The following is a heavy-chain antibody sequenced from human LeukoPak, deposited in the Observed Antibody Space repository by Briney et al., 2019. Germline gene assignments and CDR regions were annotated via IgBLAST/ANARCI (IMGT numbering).Heavy chain of an antibody. CDR3: AREDRIMITFGGFIVDDAFDI. J-gene: IGHJ3*02. CDR1: GFRFNNYY. V-gene: IGHV3-7*03. CDR2: INQDGRDK. D-gene: IGHD3-16*02. Sequence: AGGSLRLSCAASGFRFNNYYMSWVRPAPGKGLEWVANINQDGRDKYYVDSVKGRFTISRANAKNSLCLQMNSLRAEDTAVYYCAREDRIMITFGGFIVDDAFDIWAQGTMVTVSS.